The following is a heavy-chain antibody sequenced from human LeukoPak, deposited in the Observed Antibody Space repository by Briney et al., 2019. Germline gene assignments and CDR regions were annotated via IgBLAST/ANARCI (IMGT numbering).Heavy chain of an antibody. CDR1: GFTFSSYA. J-gene: IGHJ4*02. V-gene: IGHV3-23*01. CDR3: AKDMKRVVPAAISGAFDY. CDR2: ISGSGGST. D-gene: IGHD2-2*02. Sequence: GGSLRLSCAASGFTFSSYAMSWVRQAPGKGLEWVSAISGSGGSTYYAHSVKGRFTISRDNSKNTLYLQMNSLRAEDTAVYYCAKDMKRVVPAAISGAFDYWGQGTLVTVSS.